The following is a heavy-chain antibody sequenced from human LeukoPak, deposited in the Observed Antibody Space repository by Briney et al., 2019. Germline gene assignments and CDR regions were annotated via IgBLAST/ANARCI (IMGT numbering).Heavy chain of an antibody. D-gene: IGHD1-26*01. CDR1: GFSFSCSA. J-gene: IGHJ4*02. CDR3: TSPLTDSGSQPG. CDR2: IRSKANSYAT. V-gene: IGHV3-73*01. Sequence: GGSLKLSCAASGFSFSCSAMRWVRQASGKGLEWVGHIRSKANSYATAYAASVKGRFTISRDDSKNTAYLQMDSLKTEDTAVYDCTSPLTDSGSQPGWGQGTLVTVSS.